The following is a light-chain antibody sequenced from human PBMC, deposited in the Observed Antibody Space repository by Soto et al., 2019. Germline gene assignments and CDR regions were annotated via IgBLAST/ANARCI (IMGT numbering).Light chain of an antibody. CDR2: YDS. CDR1: NIGSKS. CDR3: QVWDSSSDHRV. V-gene: IGLV3-21*04. Sequence: SYELTQPPSVSVAPGKTARITCGGNNIGSKSVHWYQQKPGQAPVLVIYYDSDRPSGIPERFSGSNSGNPATMTISRVEAGDEADYYCQVWDSSSDHRVFGGGTKLTVL. J-gene: IGLJ2*01.